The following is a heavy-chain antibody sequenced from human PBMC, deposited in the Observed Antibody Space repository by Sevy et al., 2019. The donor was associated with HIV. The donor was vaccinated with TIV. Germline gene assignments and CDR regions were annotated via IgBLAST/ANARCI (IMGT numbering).Heavy chain of an antibody. Sequence: GGSLRLSCAASGFTFDDYAVHWVRQAPGKGLEWVSGISWNSGSIGYADSVKGRFTISRDNAKNSLYLQMNSLRAEDTALYYCAKDPPDSGYDFRSFDYWGQGTLVTVSS. CDR2: ISWNSGSI. J-gene: IGHJ4*02. D-gene: IGHD5-12*01. CDR3: AKDPPDSGYDFRSFDY. V-gene: IGHV3-9*01. CDR1: GFTFDDYA.